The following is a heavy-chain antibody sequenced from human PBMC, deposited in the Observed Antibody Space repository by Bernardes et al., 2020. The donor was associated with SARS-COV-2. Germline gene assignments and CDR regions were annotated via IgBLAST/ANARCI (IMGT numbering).Heavy chain of an antibody. Sequence: SETLSLTCTVSGVSISSYYWSWIRQPPGKGLEWIGYIYYSGSTNYNPSLKSRVTISVDTSKNQFSLKLSSVTAADTAVYYCAREQQSYYDFWSGYIAHNWFDPWGQGTLVTVSS. CDR1: GVSISSYY. CDR3: AREQQSYYDFWSGYIAHNWFDP. J-gene: IGHJ5*02. CDR2: IYYSGST. D-gene: IGHD3-3*01. V-gene: IGHV4-59*01.